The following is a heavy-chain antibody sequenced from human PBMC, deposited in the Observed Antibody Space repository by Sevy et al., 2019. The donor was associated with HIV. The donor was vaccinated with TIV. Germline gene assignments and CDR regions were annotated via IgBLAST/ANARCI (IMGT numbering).Heavy chain of an antibody. V-gene: IGHV1-69*13. CDR1: GGTFSSYG. D-gene: IGHD6-19*01. J-gene: IGHJ4*02. Sequence: ASVKVSCKASGGTFSSYGISWVRQAPGQGLEWMGGIIPILGTVNYAQKFQGRVTITEDESTKTAYMELSSLRSEDTAVYYWARGGGNGWYYFDYWGQETLVTVSS. CDR2: IIPILGTV. CDR3: ARGGGNGWYYFDY.